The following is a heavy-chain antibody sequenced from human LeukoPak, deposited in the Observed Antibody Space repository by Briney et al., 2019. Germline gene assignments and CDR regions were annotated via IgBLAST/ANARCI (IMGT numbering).Heavy chain of an antibody. CDR3: ARNWNDMYYFDY. Sequence: ASVKVSCKASGYTFTSYDINWVRQATGQGLEWMGWMNPNSGNTGYAQKFQGRVTMTRNTSISTAYMELSSLRSEDTAVYYCARNWNDMYYFDYWGQGTLVTVSS. V-gene: IGHV1-8*01. D-gene: IGHD1-1*01. CDR1: GYTFTSYD. CDR2: MNPNSGNT. J-gene: IGHJ4*02.